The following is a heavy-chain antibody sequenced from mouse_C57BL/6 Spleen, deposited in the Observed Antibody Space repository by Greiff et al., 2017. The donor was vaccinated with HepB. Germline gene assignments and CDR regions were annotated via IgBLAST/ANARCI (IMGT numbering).Heavy chain of an antibody. CDR2: INPGSGGT. CDR3: ARHDGYYGVFAY. CDR1: GYAFTNYL. D-gene: IGHD2-3*01. V-gene: IGHV1-54*01. Sequence: QVQLQQSGAELVRPGTSVKVSCKASGYAFTNYLIEWVKQRPGQGLEWIGVINPGSGGTNYNEKFKGKATLTADKSSSTAYMQLSSLTSEDSAVYFCARHDGYYGVFAYWGQGTLVTVSA. J-gene: IGHJ3*01.